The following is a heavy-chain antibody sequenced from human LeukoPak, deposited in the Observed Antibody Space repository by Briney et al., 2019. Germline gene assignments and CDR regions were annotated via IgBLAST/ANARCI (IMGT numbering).Heavy chain of an antibody. V-gene: IGHV3-48*03. J-gene: IGHJ4*02. D-gene: IGHD1-20*01. CDR3: ARLFNWNGLY. CDR1: GFTFSSYE. Sequence: PGGSVRLSCAASGFTFSSYEMNWVRQAPGKGLECVSYISSSGSNIYYADSVKDRFTISRDNAKNSLYLQMNSLRAEDTAVYYCARLFNWNGLYWGQGTLVTVSS. CDR2: ISSSGSNI.